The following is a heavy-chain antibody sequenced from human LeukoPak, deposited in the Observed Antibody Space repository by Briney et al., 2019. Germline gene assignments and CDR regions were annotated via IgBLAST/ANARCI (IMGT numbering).Heavy chain of an antibody. CDR3: ARDKDYFDSGGAFDI. Sequence: PSETLSLACTVSGGSISSYYWSWIRQPPGKGLEWIGYIYYSGSTNYNPSLKSRVTMSVDTSKNQFSPKLSSVTAADTAVYYCARDKDYFDSGGAFDIWGQGTMVTVSS. V-gene: IGHV4-59*01. D-gene: IGHD3-22*01. CDR2: IYYSGST. CDR1: GGSISSYY. J-gene: IGHJ3*02.